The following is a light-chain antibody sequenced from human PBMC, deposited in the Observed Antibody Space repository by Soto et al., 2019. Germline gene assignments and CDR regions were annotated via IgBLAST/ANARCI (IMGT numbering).Light chain of an antibody. CDR3: SSFTSRSSLI. Sequence: QSVLTQPASVSGSPGQSITIFCAGTMRDIGAYHLVSWYQQHPGRAPQLIIYEVRNRPSGSSFRFSGSKSGNTASLTISGLQAEDEADYYCSSFTSRSSLIFGGGTKLTVL. J-gene: IGLJ2*01. CDR2: EVR. V-gene: IGLV2-14*01. CDR1: MRDIGAYHL.